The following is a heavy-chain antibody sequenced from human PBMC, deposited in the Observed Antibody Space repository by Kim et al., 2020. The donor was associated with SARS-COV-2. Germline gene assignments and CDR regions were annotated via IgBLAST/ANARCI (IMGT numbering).Heavy chain of an antibody. J-gene: IGHJ4*02. CDR2: ISGRGDST. V-gene: IGHV3-23*01. CDR1: GLAFSTYA. Sequence: GGSLRLSCAASGLAFSTYAMSWVRQAPGKGLEWVSAISGRGDSTYYTDSVKGRFTISRDNSRNILYLQMNSLRAEDTATYYCAKRYCTNDVCPGGDYFNYWGQGDLVIVSS. CDR3: AKRYCTNDVCPGGDYFNY. D-gene: IGHD2-8*01.